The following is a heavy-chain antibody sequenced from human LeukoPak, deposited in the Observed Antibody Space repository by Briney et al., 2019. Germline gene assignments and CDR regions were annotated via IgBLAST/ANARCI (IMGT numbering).Heavy chain of an antibody. CDR1: GGSISSYY. CDR2: IYYSGST. J-gene: IGHJ4*02. V-gene: IGHV4-59*12. D-gene: IGHD6-13*01. Sequence: SETLSLTCTVSGGSISSYYWSWIRQPPGKGLEWIGYIYYSGSTNYNPSLKSRVTISVDTSKNQFSLKLSSVTAADTAVYYCARVSRYSSSWYYTYWGQGTLVTVSS. CDR3: ARVSRYSSSWYYTY.